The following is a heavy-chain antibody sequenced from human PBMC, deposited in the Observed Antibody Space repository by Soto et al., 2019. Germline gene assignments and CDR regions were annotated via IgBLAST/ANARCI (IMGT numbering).Heavy chain of an antibody. V-gene: IGHV4-59*01. D-gene: IGHD1-1*01. CDR2: IYYSGSP. Sequence: SETLSLTCTVSGGSISSYYWSWIRQPPGKGLEWIGYIYYSGSPNYNPPLKSRVTISVDTSKNQFSRKLSSVTAADTAVYYCARVRLERRDVFDIWGKGTMVTVSS. CDR1: GGSISSYY. CDR3: ARVRLERRDVFDI. J-gene: IGHJ3*02.